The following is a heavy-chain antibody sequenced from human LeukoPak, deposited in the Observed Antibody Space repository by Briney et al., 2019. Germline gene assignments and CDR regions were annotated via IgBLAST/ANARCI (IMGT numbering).Heavy chain of an antibody. V-gene: IGHV1-2*02. CDR3: ARGDQGVVVGPYYYYYYMDV. Sequence: ASVKVSCKASGYTFTGYYMHWVRQAPGQGLEWMGWINPNSGGTNYAQKFQGRVTMTRDTSISTAYMELSRLRSDDTAVYYCARGDQGVVVGPYYYYYYMDVWGKGTTVTVSS. CDR2: INPNSGGT. CDR1: GYTFTGYY. J-gene: IGHJ6*03. D-gene: IGHD2-2*01.